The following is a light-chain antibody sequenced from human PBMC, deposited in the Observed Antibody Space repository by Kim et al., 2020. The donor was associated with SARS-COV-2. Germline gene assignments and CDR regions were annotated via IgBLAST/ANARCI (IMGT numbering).Light chain of an antibody. CDR1: QSVSSTY. CDR2: GAS. CDR3: QKYDSSLPEIT. Sequence: EIVLTQSPGTLSLSPGERATLFCRASQSVSSTYLAWYQQKPGQAPRLLIYGASSRATGIPDRFSGSGSGTDFTLTISRLEPEDFAVYYCQKYDSSLPEITFGQGTRLEIK. V-gene: IGKV3-20*01. J-gene: IGKJ5*01.